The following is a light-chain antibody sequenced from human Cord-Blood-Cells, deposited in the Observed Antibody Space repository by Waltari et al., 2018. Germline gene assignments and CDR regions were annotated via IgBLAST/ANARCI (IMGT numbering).Light chain of an antibody. CDR2: EVS. CDR3: SSYTSSSTLVV. CDR1: SSDVGGYNY. J-gene: IGLJ2*01. Sequence: QSALTQPASVSGSPGQSITISCTGTSSDVGGYNYVSWYQQHPGKAPKLMIYEVSNRPSGVSNRFSGSKSGNTASVTISGLQAEDEADYYCSSYTSSSTLVVFGGGTKLTVL. V-gene: IGLV2-14*01.